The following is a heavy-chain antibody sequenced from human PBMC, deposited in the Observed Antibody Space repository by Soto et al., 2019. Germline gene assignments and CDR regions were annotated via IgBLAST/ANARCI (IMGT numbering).Heavy chain of an antibody. Sequence: QVQLVQSGAEVKKPGSSVKVSCKASGGTFSNSAISWVRQAPGQGLEWMGGIIPILGKANYAQKFQGRVSITADESTSTAYMELSCLRSEDTAVYYCARPYCSSTTCSYYYYYYDMDVWGQGTTVTVSS. CDR3: ARPYCSSTTCSYYYYYYDMDV. V-gene: IGHV1-69*01. CDR2: IIPILGKA. J-gene: IGHJ6*02. CDR1: GGTFSNSA. D-gene: IGHD2-2*01.